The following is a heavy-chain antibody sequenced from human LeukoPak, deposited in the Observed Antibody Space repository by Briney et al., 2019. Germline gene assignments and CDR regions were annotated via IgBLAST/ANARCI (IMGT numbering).Heavy chain of an antibody. V-gene: IGHV3-73*01. CDR3: ATTLGSGWKFDY. Sequence: GGSLRLSCAASGFTFSGSALHWVRQASGKGLEWVGRIRSTANGYATAYAASVKGRFTISRDNSKNTLFLQMNSLRPDDTAVYYCATTLGSGWKFDYWGQGTLVTVSS. D-gene: IGHD6-19*01. CDR1: GFTFSGSA. J-gene: IGHJ4*02. CDR2: IRSTANGYAT.